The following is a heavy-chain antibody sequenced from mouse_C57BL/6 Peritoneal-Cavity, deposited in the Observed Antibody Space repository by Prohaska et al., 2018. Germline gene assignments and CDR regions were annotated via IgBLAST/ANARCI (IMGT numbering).Heavy chain of an antibody. CDR3: ASIYRGYAMDY. Sequence: DVQLQESGPGLVKPSQSLSLTCPVTGSSITTGYYWNWIRQFPGNKLEWMGYISYDGSNNYNPSLKNRISITRDTSKNQFFLKLNSVTTEDTATYYCASIYRGYAMDYWGQGTSVTVSS. V-gene: IGHV3-6*01. J-gene: IGHJ4*01. D-gene: IGHD2-1*01. CDR1: GSSITTGYY. CDR2: ISYDGSN.